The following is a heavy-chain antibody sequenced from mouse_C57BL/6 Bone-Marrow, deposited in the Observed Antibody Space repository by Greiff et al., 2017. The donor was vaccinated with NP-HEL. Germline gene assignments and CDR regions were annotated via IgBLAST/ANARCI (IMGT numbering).Heavy chain of an antibody. CDR3: ARYYGTFGY. CDR1: GYTFTSYW. D-gene: IGHD1-1*01. Sequence: QVQLQQSGAELVKPGASVKMSCKASGYTFTSYWITWVKQRPGQGLEWIGDLYPGSGSTNYNEKFKSKATLTVDTSSSTAYMQLSSLTSEDSAVYYCARYYGTFGYWGQGTTLTVSS. CDR2: LYPGSGST. V-gene: IGHV1-55*01. J-gene: IGHJ2*01.